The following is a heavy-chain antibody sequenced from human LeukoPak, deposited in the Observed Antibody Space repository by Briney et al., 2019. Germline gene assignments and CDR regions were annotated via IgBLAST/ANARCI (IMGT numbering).Heavy chain of an antibody. J-gene: IGHJ4*02. Sequence: GGTLRLSCAASAFSFSSYGMNWVRQAPGKGLEWVSSISSSSSYIYYADSVKGRFTISRDNAKNSLYLQMNSLRAEDTAVYYCAREGSSGWGQGTLVTVSS. CDR3: AREGSSG. D-gene: IGHD6-19*01. CDR2: ISSSSSYI. CDR1: AFSFSSYG. V-gene: IGHV3-21*01.